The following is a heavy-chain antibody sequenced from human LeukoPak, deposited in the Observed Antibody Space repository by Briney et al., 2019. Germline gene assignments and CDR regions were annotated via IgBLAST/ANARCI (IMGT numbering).Heavy chain of an antibody. CDR2: INPNSGGT. D-gene: IGHD3-3*01. V-gene: IGHV1-2*02. J-gene: IGHJ6*03. Sequence: ASVKVSCKASGYTFTGYYMHWVRQAPGQGHEWMGWINPNSGGTNYAQKFQGRVTMTRDTSISTAYMELSRLRSDDTAVYYCARVGDFWSGYYQTYYYYMDVWGKGTTVTVSS. CDR1: GYTFTGYY. CDR3: ARVGDFWSGYYQTYYYYMDV.